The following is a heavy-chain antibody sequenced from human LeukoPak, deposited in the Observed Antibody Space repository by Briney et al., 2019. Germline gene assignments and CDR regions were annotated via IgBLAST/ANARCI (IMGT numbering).Heavy chain of an antibody. Sequence: GASVKVSCKASGYTFTSYAMHWVRQAPGQRLEWMGWINAGNGSTKYSQKFQGRVTITRDTSASTAYMELSSLRSEDTAVYYCARAQLWFGELFPLDYWGQGTLVTVSS. D-gene: IGHD3-10*01. CDR3: ARAQLWFGELFPLDY. CDR2: INAGNGST. CDR1: GYTFTSYA. V-gene: IGHV1-3*01. J-gene: IGHJ4*02.